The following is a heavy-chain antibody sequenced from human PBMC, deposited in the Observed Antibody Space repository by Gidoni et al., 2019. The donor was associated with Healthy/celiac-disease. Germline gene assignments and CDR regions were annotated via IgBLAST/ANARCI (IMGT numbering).Heavy chain of an antibody. CDR3: AKDTDDILTGVFDY. J-gene: IGHJ4*02. V-gene: IGHV3-23*01. D-gene: IGHD3-9*01. CDR2: ISGIGGST. Sequence: EGQLLESGGGLVQPGGSLRLSCAASGFTFSSYAMSWVRQATGKGLEWVSAISGIGGSTYYADSVKGRFTISRDNSKNTLYLQMNSLRAEDTAVYYCAKDTDDILTGVFDYWGQGTLVTVSS. CDR1: GFTFSSYA.